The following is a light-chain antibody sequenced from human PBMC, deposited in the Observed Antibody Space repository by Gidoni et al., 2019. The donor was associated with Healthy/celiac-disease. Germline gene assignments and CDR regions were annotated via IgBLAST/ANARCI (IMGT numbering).Light chain of an antibody. CDR1: QSISSY. Sequence: DIEMTQSPSSLSASVGDRITITCRASQSISSYLNWYQQKPWKAPKLLIYAASSLQSGVPSRFSGSGSGTDFTLPISSLQPEYFATYYCQQSYSTPMCSFGQWTKLEIK. CDR2: AAS. V-gene: IGKV1-39*01. J-gene: IGKJ2*04. CDR3: QQSYSTPMCS.